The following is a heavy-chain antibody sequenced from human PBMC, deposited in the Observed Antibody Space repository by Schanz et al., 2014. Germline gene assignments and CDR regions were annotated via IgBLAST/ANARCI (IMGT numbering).Heavy chain of an antibody. V-gene: IGHV1-69*08. CDR3: ARDGGEVVRGVIEGVNHYYYGMDV. J-gene: IGHJ6*02. D-gene: IGHD3-10*01. Sequence: QVQLVQSGAEVKKPGSSVKVSCKASGGTFSSYTISWVRQAPGQGPEWIGWISGYTGDTKYAQKFQHRVNMTRDTSTSTVYMELSSLRSEDTAVYYCARDGGEVVRGVIEGVNHYYYGMDVWGQGILVTVSS. CDR1: GGTFSSYT. CDR2: ISGYTGDT.